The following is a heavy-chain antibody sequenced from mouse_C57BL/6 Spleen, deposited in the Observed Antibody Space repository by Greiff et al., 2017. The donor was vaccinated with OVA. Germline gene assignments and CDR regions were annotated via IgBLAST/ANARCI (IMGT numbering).Heavy chain of an antibody. D-gene: IGHD1-1*01. CDR3: AREDYYGSINYFDY. CDR2: IHPNSGST. V-gene: IGHV1-64*01. CDR1: GYTFTSYW. Sequence: VQLQQPGAELVKPGASVKLSCKASGYTFTSYWMHWVKQRPGQGLEWIGMIHPNSGSTNYNEKFKSKATLTVDKSSSTAYMQLSSLTSEDSAVYYCAREDYYGSINYFDYWGQGTTLTVSS. J-gene: IGHJ2*01.